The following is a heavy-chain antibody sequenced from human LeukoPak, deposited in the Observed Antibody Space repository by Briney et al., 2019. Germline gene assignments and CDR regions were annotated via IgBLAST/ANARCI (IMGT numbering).Heavy chain of an antibody. CDR1: GGSISSYY. CDR3: ARGNTALGY. J-gene: IGHJ4*02. V-gene: IGHV4-59*01. Sequence: SETLSLTCTVSGGSISSYYWSWIRQPPGKGLEWIGYIYYSGSTNYNPSLKSRVTISVDTSKNQFSLKLSSVTTADTAVYYCARGNTALGYWGQGTLVTVSS. D-gene: IGHD2-2*02. CDR2: IYYSGST.